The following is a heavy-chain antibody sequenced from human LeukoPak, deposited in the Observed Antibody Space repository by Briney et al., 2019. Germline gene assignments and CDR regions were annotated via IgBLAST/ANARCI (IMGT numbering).Heavy chain of an antibody. CDR1: GFTFSSYS. Sequence: GSLRLSCAASGFTFSSYSMNWVRQAPGKGLEWVSSISSSSSYIYYADSVEGRFTISRDKAKNSLYMQMNRLRAEETAVYYCARDFYYDSSGYSVDYWGQGTLVTVYS. CDR3: ARDFYYDSSGYSVDY. D-gene: IGHD3-22*01. CDR2: ISSSSSYI. V-gene: IGHV3-21*01. J-gene: IGHJ4*02.